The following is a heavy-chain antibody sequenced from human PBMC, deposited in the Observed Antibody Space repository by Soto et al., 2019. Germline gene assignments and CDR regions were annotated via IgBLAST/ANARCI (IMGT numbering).Heavy chain of an antibody. Sequence: QVQLVQSGAEVKKPGSSVKVSCKASGGTFSSYAISWVRQAPGQGLEWMGGIIPIFGTANYAQKFQGRVTITADESTSTAYMELRSLRSEDTAVYYCARAAAHYYDSSGYSPALVTYWGQGTLVTVSS. J-gene: IGHJ4*02. CDR3: ARAAAHYYDSSGYSPALVTY. CDR2: IIPIFGTA. V-gene: IGHV1-69*01. CDR1: GGTFSSYA. D-gene: IGHD3-22*01.